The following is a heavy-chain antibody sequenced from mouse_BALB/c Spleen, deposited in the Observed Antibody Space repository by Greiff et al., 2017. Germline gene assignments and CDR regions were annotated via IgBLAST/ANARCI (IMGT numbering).Heavy chain of an antibody. V-gene: IGHV2-2*01. CDR3: ARESYAMDY. CDR1: GFSLTGYV. CDR2: IWSGGST. Sequence: QVQLQQSGPGLVQPSQRLSMTCTASGFSLTGYVVHWVRQCPGKGLEWLGVIWSGGSTDYNAAFISSLTISKDNSTSQVFFKMNSRQTDDAARYYCARESYAMDYWGQGTSVTVSS. J-gene: IGHJ4*01.